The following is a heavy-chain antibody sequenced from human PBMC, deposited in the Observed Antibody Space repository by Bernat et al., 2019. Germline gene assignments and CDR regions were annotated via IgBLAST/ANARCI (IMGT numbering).Heavy chain of an antibody. V-gene: IGHV1-2*06. Sequence: QVQLVQSGAEVKKPGASVKVSCKASGYTFTGYYMHWVRQAPGQGLEWMGRIDPNSGGTNYAQKFQGRVTMTRDTSISTAYMELSRLRSDDTAVYYCARMVQGVIITGFDCWGQGTLVTVSS. D-gene: IGHD3-10*01. CDR1: GYTFTGYY. CDR3: ARMVQGVIITGFDC. CDR2: IDPNSGGT. J-gene: IGHJ4*02.